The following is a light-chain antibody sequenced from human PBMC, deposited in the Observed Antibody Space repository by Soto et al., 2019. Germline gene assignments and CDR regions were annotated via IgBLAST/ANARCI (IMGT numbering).Light chain of an antibody. CDR3: QQYDNSPPFT. CDR2: GAS. V-gene: IGKV3-15*01. Sequence: EIVMTQSPATLSVSPGEGATLSCRASQSVSNNLAWYQQKPGQPPRLLIYGASNRAAGVAARFSGSGSGTEFTLANTRLQSEDFAVYYCQQYDNSPPFTFGGGTRVDIK. CDR1: QSVSNN. J-gene: IGKJ4*01.